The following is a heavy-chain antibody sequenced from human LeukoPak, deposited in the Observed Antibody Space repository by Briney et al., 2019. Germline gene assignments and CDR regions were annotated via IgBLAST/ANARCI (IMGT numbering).Heavy chain of an antibody. V-gene: IGHV4-39*07. CDR3: ARDRPDYYDSSGYGFDP. CDR2: IYYSGST. J-gene: IGHJ5*02. Sequence: PSETLSLTCTVSGGSISSSSYYWGWIRQPPGKGLEWIGSIYYSGSTYYNPSLKSRVTISVDTSKNQFSLKLSSVTAADTAVYYCARDRPDYYDSSGYGFDPWGQGTLVTVSS. CDR1: GGSISSSSYY. D-gene: IGHD3-22*01.